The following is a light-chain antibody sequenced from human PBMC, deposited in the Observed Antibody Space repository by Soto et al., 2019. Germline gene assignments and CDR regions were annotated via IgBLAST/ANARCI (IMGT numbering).Light chain of an antibody. CDR1: QGISSW. Sequence: DIQMTQSPSSVSASVGDRFTITCRASQGISSWLAWYQRKPGRAPKLLIYAASRLQAGVPLRFSGSGSGTDFTLTISDLQPEDFATYYCQQLNSFPLTFGQGTLLEIK. J-gene: IGKJ5*01. V-gene: IGKV1D-12*01. CDR3: QQLNSFPLT. CDR2: AAS.